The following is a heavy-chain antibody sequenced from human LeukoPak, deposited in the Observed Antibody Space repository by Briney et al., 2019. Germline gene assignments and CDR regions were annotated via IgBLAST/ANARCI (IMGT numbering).Heavy chain of an antibody. J-gene: IGHJ5*02. CDR1: GSTFSSYG. Sequence: AGGSLRLSCAASGSTFSSYGMHWVRQAPGKGLEWVAFIRYDGSDKYYADSVKGRFTISRDNSKNTLYLQMNSLRAEDTAVYYCARDQGSMGLTRFDPWGQGTLVTVSS. CDR2: IRYDGSDK. D-gene: IGHD4/OR15-4a*01. CDR3: ARDQGSMGLTRFDP. V-gene: IGHV3-30*02.